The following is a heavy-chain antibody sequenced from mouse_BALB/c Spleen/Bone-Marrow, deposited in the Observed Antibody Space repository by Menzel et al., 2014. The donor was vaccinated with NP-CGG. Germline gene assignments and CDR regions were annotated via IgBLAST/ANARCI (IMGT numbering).Heavy chain of an antibody. D-gene: IGHD2-10*02. CDR2: IYPGGGYT. CDR1: GYTFINYW. Sequence: QVQLQQSGAELVRPGTSVKISCKASGYTFINYWLSWVKQRPGHGLEWIGDIYPGGGYTNFNERFKGKATLTADTSSSTAYMQLSSLTSEDSAVYFCAREEYGNYDRFIDYWGQGTTLTVSS. J-gene: IGHJ2*01. V-gene: IGHV1-63*02. CDR3: AREEYGNYDRFIDY.